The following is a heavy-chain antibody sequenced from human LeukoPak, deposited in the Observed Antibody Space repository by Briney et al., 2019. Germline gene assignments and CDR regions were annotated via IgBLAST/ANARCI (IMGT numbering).Heavy chain of an antibody. Sequence: SETLSLTCTVSVGSISIHYWNWTRHPAGKVLEWIGRTYITGSSNFNPSLRGRVTMSVDTSKNQVSLRLSSVTAADTAVYYCAREDSRGLYFDFWGQGTLVTVSS. J-gene: IGHJ4*02. D-gene: IGHD2-15*01. CDR1: VGSISIHY. CDR3: AREDSRGLYFDF. CDR2: TYITGSS. V-gene: IGHV4-4*07.